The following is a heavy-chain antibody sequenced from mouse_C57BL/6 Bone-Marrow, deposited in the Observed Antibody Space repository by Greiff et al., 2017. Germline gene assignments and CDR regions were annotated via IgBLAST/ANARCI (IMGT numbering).Heavy chain of an antibody. D-gene: IGHD2-13*01. CDR3: TAVTPFAY. J-gene: IGHJ3*01. CDR2: IDPENGDT. V-gene: IGHV14-4*01. CDR1: GFNIKDDY. Sequence: EVKLVESGAELVRPGASVKLSCTASGFNIKDDYMHWVKQRPEQGLEWIGWIDPENGDTEYASRFQGKATITADTSSNTAYLPLSSLTSEDTAVYYCTAVTPFAYWGQGTLVTVSA.